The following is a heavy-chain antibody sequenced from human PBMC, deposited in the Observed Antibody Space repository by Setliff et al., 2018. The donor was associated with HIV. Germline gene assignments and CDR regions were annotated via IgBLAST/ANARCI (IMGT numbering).Heavy chain of an antibody. J-gene: IGHJ4*02. CDR2: INHSGGT. Sequence: SETLSLTCAVYGGSFSGYYWSWIRQPPGKGLEWIGEINHSGGTNCNPSLKSRVTISVDTSKNQFSLKLSSVTAADTAVYYCARGGSDPYYSGSSGPYPPGYWGQGTLVTVSS. D-gene: IGHD3-22*01. CDR1: GGSFSGYY. CDR3: ARGGSDPYYSGSSGPYPPGY. V-gene: IGHV4-34*01.